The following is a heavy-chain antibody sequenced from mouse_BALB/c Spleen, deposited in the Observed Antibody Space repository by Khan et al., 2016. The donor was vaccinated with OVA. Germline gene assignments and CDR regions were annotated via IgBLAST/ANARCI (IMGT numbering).Heavy chain of an antibody. J-gene: IGHJ4*01. V-gene: IGHV3-2*02. Sequence: EVQLQESGPGLVKPSQSLSLTCTVTGYSITSNYAWSWIRQFPGNKLEWMGYISYGGSTNYNPSLKSRISVTRDTSEHQFFLQLNSVTTEDTATYYCARQNYYGDALDYWGQGTSVTVSS. CDR1: GYSITSNYA. D-gene: IGHD1-2*01. CDR2: ISYGGST. CDR3: ARQNYYGDALDY.